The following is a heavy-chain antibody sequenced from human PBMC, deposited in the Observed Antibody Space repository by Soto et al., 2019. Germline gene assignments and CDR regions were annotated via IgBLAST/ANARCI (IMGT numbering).Heavy chain of an antibody. CDR2: IYYSGST. CDR1: GGSISSYY. CDR3: ATGGSYRSIDAFDI. V-gene: IGHV4-59*01. D-gene: IGHD1-26*01. Sequence: SETLSLTCTVSGGSISSYYWSWIRQPPGKGLEWIGYIYYSGSTNYNPSLKSRVTISVDTSKNQFSLRLSSVTAADTAVYYCATGGSYRSIDAFDIWGQGTMVTVSS. J-gene: IGHJ3*02.